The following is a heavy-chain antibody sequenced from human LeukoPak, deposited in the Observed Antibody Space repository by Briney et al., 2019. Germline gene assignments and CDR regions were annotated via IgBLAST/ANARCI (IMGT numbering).Heavy chain of an antibody. V-gene: IGHV1-18*01. CDR3: ARGSTEYYGSGSYYPFDY. Sequence: GASVKVSCKASGYTFNKYGISWVRQAPGQGLEWMGWITTYNGNTNYAQKVQGRVTMTTDTSASTVYMELRSLRPEDTAVYYCARGSTEYYGSGSYYPFDYWGQGTLVTVSS. CDR1: GYTFNKYG. J-gene: IGHJ4*02. D-gene: IGHD3-10*01. CDR2: ITTYNGNT.